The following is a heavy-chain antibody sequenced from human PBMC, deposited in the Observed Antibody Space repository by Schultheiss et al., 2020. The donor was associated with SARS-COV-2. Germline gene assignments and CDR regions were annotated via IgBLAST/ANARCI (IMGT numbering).Heavy chain of an antibody. Sequence: SETLSLTCAIYGASFSGYYWSWIRQPPGKGLEWVASTHHSGSTYYNPSLKSRVSISLDTSKNQFSLKLSSVTAADTAVYYCARYPQFDYWGQGTLVTVSS. CDR2: THHSGST. J-gene: IGHJ4*02. V-gene: IGHV4-34*01. CDR3: ARYPQFDY. CDR1: GASFSGYY.